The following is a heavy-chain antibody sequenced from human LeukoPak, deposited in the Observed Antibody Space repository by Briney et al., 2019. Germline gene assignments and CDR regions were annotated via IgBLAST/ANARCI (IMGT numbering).Heavy chain of an antibody. V-gene: IGHV3-23*01. J-gene: IGHJ4*02. Sequence: PGGSLRLSXAASGFTFSSYAMSWVRQAPGKGLEWVSAISGSGGSTYYADSVKGRFTISRDNSKNTLYLQMNSLRAEDTAVYYCAKETKKGKTWIQLWTYFDYWGQGTLVTVSS. CDR2: ISGSGGST. CDR3: AKETKKGKTWIQLWTYFDY. CDR1: GFTFSSYA. D-gene: IGHD5-18*01.